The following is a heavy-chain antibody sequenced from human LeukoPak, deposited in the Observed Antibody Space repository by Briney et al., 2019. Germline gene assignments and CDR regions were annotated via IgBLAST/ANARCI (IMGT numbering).Heavy chain of an antibody. V-gene: IGHV1-46*01. CDR3: ARGWAPDIVVEARDYYMDV. CDR2: INPSGGST. J-gene: IGHJ6*03. CDR1: GYTFTSYY. D-gene: IGHD2-15*01. Sequence: ASVKVSCKASGYTFTSYYMHWVRQAPGQGLEWMGIINPSGGSTSYAQKFQGRVTMTRDTSISTAYMELSRLRSDDTAVYYCARGWAPDIVVEARDYYMDVWGKGTTVTISS.